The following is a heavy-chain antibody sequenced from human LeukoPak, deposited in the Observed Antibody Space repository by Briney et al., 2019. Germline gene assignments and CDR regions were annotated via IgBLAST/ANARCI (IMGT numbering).Heavy chain of an antibody. CDR1: GYSITSGYY. J-gene: IGHJ6*03. D-gene: IGHD3-10*01. V-gene: IGHV4-38-2*02. Sequence: SETLSLTCTVSGYSITSGYYWGWIRQPPGKGLEWIGSIYHTGSTYYNPSLKSRVTISVDTSKNQFSLKLSSVTAADTAVYYCARARHKNPRAGVLLWFGESKQGYYYMDVWGKGTTVTIS. CDR3: ARARHKNPRAGVLLWFGESKQGYYYMDV. CDR2: IYHTGST.